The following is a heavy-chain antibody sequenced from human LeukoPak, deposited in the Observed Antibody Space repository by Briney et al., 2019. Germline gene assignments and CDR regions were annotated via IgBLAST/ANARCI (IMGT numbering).Heavy chain of an antibody. CDR1: GFTFSSYA. J-gene: IGHJ4*02. CDR2: ISADASST. CDR3: ARGAYGDYDY. Sequence: GGSLRLSCAASGFTFSSYAMHWVRQAPGKGLEWVSAISADASSTYYADSVEGRFTISRYNSKNTLYLQMNSLRADDTAEYYCARGAYGDYDYWGQGTLVTVSS. D-gene: IGHD4-17*01. V-gene: IGHV3-23*01.